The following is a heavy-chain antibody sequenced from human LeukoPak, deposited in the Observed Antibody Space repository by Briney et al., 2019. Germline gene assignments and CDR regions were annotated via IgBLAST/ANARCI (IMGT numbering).Heavy chain of an antibody. J-gene: IGHJ4*02. CDR2: LNHSGST. CDR1: GGSFSGYY. CDR3: ARWRVGGYSYGYRRGPFDY. V-gene: IGHV4-34*01. Sequence: PSETLSLTCAVYGGSFSGYYWSWIRQPPGKGLEWIGELNHSGSTNYNPSLKSRVTISVDTSKNQFSLKLSSVTAADTAVYYCARWRVGGYSYGYRRGPFDYWGQGTLVTVSS. D-gene: IGHD5-18*01.